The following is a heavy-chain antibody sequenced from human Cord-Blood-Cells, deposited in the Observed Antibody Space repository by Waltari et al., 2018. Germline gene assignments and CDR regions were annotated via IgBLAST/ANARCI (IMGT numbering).Heavy chain of an antibody. CDR3: ARTNPYSSSWYYFDY. Sequence: QVTLKESGPALVKPTQTLTLTSTFSGSSLSTSGLRVSWIRNPPGKALELLARIDWDDDKFYSTSLKTMLTISKDTSKNQVVLTMTNMVRVDTATYYCARTNPYSSSWYYFDYWGEGTLVTVSS. J-gene: IGHJ4*02. D-gene: IGHD6-13*01. CDR2: IDWDDDK. CDR1: GSSLSTSGLR. V-gene: IGHV2-70*04.